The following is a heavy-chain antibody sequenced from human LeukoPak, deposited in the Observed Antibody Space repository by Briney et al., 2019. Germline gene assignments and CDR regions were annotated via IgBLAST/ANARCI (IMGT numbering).Heavy chain of an antibody. CDR3: AKGGITIFGVVNLRRYYFDY. CDR1: GFTFSSYE. V-gene: IGHV3-48*03. Sequence: GGSLRLSCAASGFTFSSYEMNWVRQAPGKGLEWVSYISSSGSTIYYADSVQGRFTISRDNPKNTLYLQMNSLRAEDTAVYYCAKGGITIFGVVNLRRYYFDYWGQGTLVTVSS. J-gene: IGHJ4*02. CDR2: ISSSGSTI. D-gene: IGHD3-3*01.